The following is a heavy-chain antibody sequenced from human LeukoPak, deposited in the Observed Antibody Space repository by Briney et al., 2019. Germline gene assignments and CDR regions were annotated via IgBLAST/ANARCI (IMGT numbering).Heavy chain of an antibody. Sequence: GGSLRLSCSAFGFTFSSYAMHWVRQAPGKGLEYVSAISSNGGSTYYADSVKGRFTISRDNSKNTLYLQMSSLRAEDTAVYYCVYDSSGYYYVYDYWGQGTLVTVSS. V-gene: IGHV3-64D*06. CDR1: GFTFSSYA. D-gene: IGHD3-22*01. J-gene: IGHJ4*02. CDR2: ISSNGGST. CDR3: VYDSSGYYYVYDY.